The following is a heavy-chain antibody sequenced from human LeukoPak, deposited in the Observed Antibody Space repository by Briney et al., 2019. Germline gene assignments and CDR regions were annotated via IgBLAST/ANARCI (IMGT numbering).Heavy chain of an antibody. CDR2: IIPIFGTA. CDR1: GGTFSSYA. Sequence: SVKVSCKAPGGTFSSYAISWVRQAPGQGLEWMGGIIPIFGTANYAQKFQGRVTITADESTSTAYMELSSLRSEDTAVYYCARDPGGEYYGAFDIWGQGTMVTVSS. V-gene: IGHV1-69*13. J-gene: IGHJ3*02. CDR3: ARDPGGEYYGAFDI. D-gene: IGHD2/OR15-2a*01.